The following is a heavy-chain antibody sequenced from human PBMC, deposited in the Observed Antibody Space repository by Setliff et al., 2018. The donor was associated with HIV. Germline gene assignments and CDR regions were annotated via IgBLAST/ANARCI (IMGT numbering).Heavy chain of an antibody. CDR2: INAGNGNT. Sequence: ASVKVSCKTSGYTFTSRTLQWVRQAPGQGLEWMGWINAGNGNTKYSQGFQSRLTITRDTSATTAFMELSGPTSEGTAVYFCARDACDSNKCYVYNYFDPWGQGTLVTVSS. CDR3: ARDACDSNKCYVYNYFDP. V-gene: IGHV1-3*01. D-gene: IGHD3-22*01. J-gene: IGHJ5*02. CDR1: GYTFTSRT.